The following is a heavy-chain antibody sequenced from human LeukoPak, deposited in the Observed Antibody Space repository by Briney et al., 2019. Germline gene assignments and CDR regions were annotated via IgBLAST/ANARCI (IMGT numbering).Heavy chain of an antibody. V-gene: IGHV3-21*01. CDR2: ISSSSSYI. CDR3: ARRAKMATISVVDY. Sequence: GGSLRLSCAASGFTFSSYSMNWVRQAPGKGLEWVSSISSSSSYIYYADSVKGRFTISRDNAKNSLYLQMNSLRAEDTAVYHCARRAKMATISVVDYWGQGTLVTVSS. D-gene: IGHD5-24*01. J-gene: IGHJ4*02. CDR1: GFTFSSYS.